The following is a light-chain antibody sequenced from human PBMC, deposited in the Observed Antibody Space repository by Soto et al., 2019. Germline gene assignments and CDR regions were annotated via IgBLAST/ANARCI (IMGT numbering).Light chain of an antibody. CDR2: EVN. CDR1: SDNIGNFNL. V-gene: IGLV2-23*02. CDR3: CSYAGSRWM. J-gene: IGLJ3*02. Sequence: QSALTQPASVSGSPGQSITVSCTGSSDNIGNFNLVSWYQQYPGKAPKLILYEVNKRPLGVSDRFSGPKSGNTASLTISGLQAEDEADYHCCSYAGSRWMFGGGTKLTVL.